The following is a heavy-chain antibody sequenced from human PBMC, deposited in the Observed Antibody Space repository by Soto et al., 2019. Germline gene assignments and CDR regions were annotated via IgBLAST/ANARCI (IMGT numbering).Heavy chain of an antibody. CDR2: LNGSGGST. V-gene: IGHV3-23*01. D-gene: IGHD3-16*01. CDR1: GFTFSNYA. Sequence: EVQLSESGGGLVQPGGSLRLSCAASGFTFSNYAMTWVRQAPGKGLEWVSGLNGSGGSTSSADSVKGRFAISRDNSKNTLDVRMNNGRDGGAGGYYGARGLGAGKGSPPDVWG. J-gene: IGHJ6*01. CDR3: ARGLGAGKGSPPDV.